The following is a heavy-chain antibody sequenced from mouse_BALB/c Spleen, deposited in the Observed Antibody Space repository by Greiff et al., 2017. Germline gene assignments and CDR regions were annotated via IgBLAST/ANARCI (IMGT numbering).Heavy chain of an antibody. CDR1: GFSLTSYG. CDR2: IWRGGST. V-gene: IGHV2-5-1*01. J-gene: IGHJ2*01. Sequence: VKVEESGPSLVQPSQSLSITCTVSGFSLTSYGVHWVRQSPGKGLEWLGVIWRGGSTDYNAAFMSRLSITKDNSKSQVFFKMNSLQADDTAIYYCAKNRFTAGEEFDYWGQGTTLTVSS. CDR3: AKNRFTAGEEFDY. D-gene: IGHD1-1*01.